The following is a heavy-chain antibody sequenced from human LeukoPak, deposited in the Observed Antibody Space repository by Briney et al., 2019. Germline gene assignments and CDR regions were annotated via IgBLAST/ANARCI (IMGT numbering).Heavy chain of an antibody. D-gene: IGHD3-22*01. V-gene: IGHV4-59*01. CDR2: IHYSGST. CDR1: GGSISSYY. CDR3: ARVRDRSSYFYDLDY. Sequence: SETLSLTCTVSGGSISSYYWSWIRQPPGKGLEWIGCIHYSGSTNYNPSLKSRVTISVDASKNQFSLKLSSVTAADTAVYYCARVRDRSSYFYDLDYWGQGTLVTVSS. J-gene: IGHJ4*02.